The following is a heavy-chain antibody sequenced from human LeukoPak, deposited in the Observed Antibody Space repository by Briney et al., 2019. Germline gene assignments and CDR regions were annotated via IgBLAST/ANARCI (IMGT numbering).Heavy chain of an antibody. CDR1: GGSISSSSYY. D-gene: IGHD3-22*01. CDR3: ARSYYDSNSGAFDI. J-gene: IGHJ3*02. Sequence: KPSETLSLTCTVSGGSISSSSYYWGWIRQPPGKGLEWIGSIYYSGSTYYNPSLKSRVTISVDTSKNQFSLKLSSVTAADTAVYYCARSYYDSNSGAFDIWGQGTMVTVSS. CDR2: IYYSGST. V-gene: IGHV4-39*07.